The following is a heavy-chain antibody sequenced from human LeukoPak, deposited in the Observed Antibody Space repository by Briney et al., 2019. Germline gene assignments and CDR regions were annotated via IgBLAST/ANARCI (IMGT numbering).Heavy chain of an antibody. CDR2: ISSSSSYI. D-gene: IGHD6-13*01. CDR1: GFTFSSYS. J-gene: IGHJ5*02. Sequence: GGSLRLSCAASGFTFSSYSMNWVRQAPGKGLEWVSSISSSSSYIYYADSVKGRFTISRDNAKNSLYLQMNSLRAEDTAVYYCAREGVPAAAADHWGQGTLVTVSS. CDR3: AREGVPAAAADH. V-gene: IGHV3-21*01.